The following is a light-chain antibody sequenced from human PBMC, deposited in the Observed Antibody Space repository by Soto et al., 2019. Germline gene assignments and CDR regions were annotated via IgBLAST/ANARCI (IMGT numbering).Light chain of an antibody. V-gene: IGLV2-14*03. Sequence: QSALTQPASVSGSPGQSITLSCTGTTSDVGGFDYVSWYQQHPGKVPKLMIFDVSNRPSGVSDRFSGSKSGNTASLTISGLQAEEEAEYYCSSYTTTGTQVFGTGTKVPVL. CDR2: DVS. CDR1: TSDVGGFDY. CDR3: SSYTTTGTQV. J-gene: IGLJ1*01.